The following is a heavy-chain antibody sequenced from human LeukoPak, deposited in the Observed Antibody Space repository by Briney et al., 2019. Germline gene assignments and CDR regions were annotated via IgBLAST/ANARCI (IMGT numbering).Heavy chain of an antibody. CDR3: ARDQGIATAGKNAFDI. V-gene: IGHV4-4*07. CDR2: IYTSGST. CDR1: GGSISSYY. J-gene: IGHJ3*02. Sequence: PSETLSLTCSVSGGSISSYYWSWIRQPAGKGLEWIGRIYTSGSTNYNPSLKSRVTISVDTSKNQFSLKLSSVTAADTAVYYCARDQGIATAGKNAFDIWGQGTMVTVSS. D-gene: IGHD6-13*01.